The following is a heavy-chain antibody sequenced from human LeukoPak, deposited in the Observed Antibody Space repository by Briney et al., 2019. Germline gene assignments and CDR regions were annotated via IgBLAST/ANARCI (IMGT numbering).Heavy chain of an antibody. D-gene: IGHD1-26*01. J-gene: IGHJ4*02. CDR1: GFTFSNYA. CDR2: ISGSGGST. Sequence: GGSLRLSCAASGFTFSNYAMSWVRQAPGKGLEWVSGISGSGGSTYYADSVKGRFTISGDNSKNTVYLQMNSLRAEDTAVYYCAKDARDSGSDYFDYWGQGTLVTVSS. V-gene: IGHV3-23*01. CDR3: AKDARDSGSDYFDY.